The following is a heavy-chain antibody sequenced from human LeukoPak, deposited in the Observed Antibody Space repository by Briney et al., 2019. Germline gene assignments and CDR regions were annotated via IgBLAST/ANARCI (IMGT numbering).Heavy chain of an antibody. D-gene: IGHD1-26*01. CDR1: GFTFSSYW. Sequence: GGSLRLSCAASGFTFSSYWMHWVRQAPGKGLVWVSRINSDGSSTSYADSVKGRFTISRDNAKNTQYLQTNSLRAEDTAVYYCARDHRSYYGDYFDYWGQGTLVTVSS. CDR3: ARDHRSYYGDYFDY. J-gene: IGHJ4*02. V-gene: IGHV3-74*01. CDR2: INSDGSST.